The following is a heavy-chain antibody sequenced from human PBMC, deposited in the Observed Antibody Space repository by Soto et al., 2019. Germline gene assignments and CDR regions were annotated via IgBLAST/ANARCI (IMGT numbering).Heavy chain of an antibody. D-gene: IGHD2-21*02. J-gene: IGHJ4*02. CDR3: ARDQEAHTSQAYCGGDCYVNSYFDY. V-gene: IGHV3-21*01. CDR2: ISSSSSYI. Sequence: GGSLRLSCAASGFTFSSYSMNWVRQAPGKGLEWVSSISSSSSYIYYADSVKGRFTISRDNTKNSLYLQMNSLRAEDTAVYYCARDQEAHTSQAYCGGDCYVNSYFDYWGQGTLVTVSS. CDR1: GFTFSSYS.